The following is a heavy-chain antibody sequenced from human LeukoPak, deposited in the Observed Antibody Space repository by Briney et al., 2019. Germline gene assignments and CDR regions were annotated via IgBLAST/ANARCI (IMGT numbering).Heavy chain of an antibody. CDR1: GFTFTRNA. CDR2: VSYDGSNK. Sequence: GGSLRLSCAASGFTFTRNAMAWVRQAPGKGLEWVAVVSYDGSNKYYADSVKGRFTISRDNSKNTLYLQMNSLRAEDAAIYYCATIGDRRTGELYRIDYWGQGTLVTVSS. V-gene: IGHV3-30-3*01. CDR3: ATIGDRRTGELYRIDY. D-gene: IGHD7-27*01. J-gene: IGHJ4*02.